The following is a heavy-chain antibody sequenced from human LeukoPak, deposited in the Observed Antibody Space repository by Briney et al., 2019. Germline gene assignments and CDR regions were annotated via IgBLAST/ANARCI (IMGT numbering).Heavy chain of an antibody. CDR2: IYYSGST. J-gene: IGHJ6*02. CDR3: ARVAARYVGMDV. D-gene: IGHD6-6*01. CDR1: AGSINNYY. Sequence: SETLSLTCTVSAGSINNYYWSWIRQPPGKGLEWIGYIYYSGSTNYNPSLKSRVTISVDTSKKQVSLDLSSVTAADTAVYYCARVAARYVGMDVWGQGTTVTVSS. V-gene: IGHV4-59*01.